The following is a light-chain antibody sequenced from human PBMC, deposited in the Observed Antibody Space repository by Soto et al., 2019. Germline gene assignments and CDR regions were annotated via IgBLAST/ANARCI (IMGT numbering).Light chain of an antibody. V-gene: IGLV2-14*01. CDR3: SSYTSSSTYV. J-gene: IGLJ1*01. CDR1: SSDVGGYNY. Sequence: QSVLTQPAPVSGSPGQSITISCTGTSSDVGGYNYVSRYQQRPGEAPKLIIYDVSNRPSGVSNRFSGSKSGNTASLTISGLQAEDEADYYCSSYTSSSTYVFGSGTKVTVL. CDR2: DVS.